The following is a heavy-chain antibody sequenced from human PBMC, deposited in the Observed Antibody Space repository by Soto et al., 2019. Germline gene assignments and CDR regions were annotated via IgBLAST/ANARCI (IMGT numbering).Heavy chain of an antibody. J-gene: IGHJ4*02. D-gene: IGHD6-13*01. Sequence: PSQTLSLTCAGYGGSFSGYYWSLIRQPPGKGLEWIGEINHSGSTNYNPSLKSRVTISVDRSKNQFSLKLSSVTAADTAVYYCARALAGYIYAYWGQGTLVTV. CDR3: ARALAGYIYAY. CDR1: GGSFSGYY. V-gene: IGHV4-34*01. CDR2: INHSGST.